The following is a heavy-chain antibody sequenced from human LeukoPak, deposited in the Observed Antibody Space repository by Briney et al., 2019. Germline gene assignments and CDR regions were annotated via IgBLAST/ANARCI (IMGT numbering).Heavy chain of an antibody. CDR1: GITLSNYG. V-gene: IGHV3-23*01. CDR2: ISERGGST. J-gene: IGHJ4*02. Sequence: PGGSPRLSCVVSGITLSNYGMSWVRQAPGKGLEWVSGISERGGSTNYADSVKGRFIISRDTSKNTVYLQMNSLRVEDTAVYFCAKRGIVIRAVIIIGFHKEAYYFDYWGQGILVTVSS. CDR3: AKRGIVIRAVIIIGFHKEAYYFDY. D-gene: IGHD3-10*01.